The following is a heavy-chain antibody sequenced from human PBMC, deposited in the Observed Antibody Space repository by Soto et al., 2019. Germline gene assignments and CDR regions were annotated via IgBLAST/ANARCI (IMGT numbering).Heavy chain of an antibody. Sequence: PGESLKISCKGSGYSFTDYWIAWVRQIPGKGLEWMGMFYPDDSDSRYNPSFQGQVTLSADRSITTVYVQWNSLKASDSAIYYCARFGGPGLSHNWFDAWGQGTLVTVSS. CDR3: ARFGGPGLSHNWFDA. CDR1: GYSFTDYW. D-gene: IGHD3-3*01. V-gene: IGHV5-51*01. CDR2: FYPDDSDS. J-gene: IGHJ5*02.